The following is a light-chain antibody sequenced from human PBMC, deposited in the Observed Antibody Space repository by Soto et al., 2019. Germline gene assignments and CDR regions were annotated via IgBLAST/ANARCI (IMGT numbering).Light chain of an antibody. J-gene: IGLJ3*02. CDR2: TTD. V-gene: IGLV7-43*01. CDR1: TGAVSTGNY. CDR3: LLYFGGAQLV. Sequence: QAVVTQEPSLTVSPGGTVTLTCASSTGAVSTGNYASWFQQKPGQAPRTLIYTTDNRHSWTPARFSGSLLGGKAALTLSSVQPEDEADYYCLLYFGGAQLVFGGGTKVTVL.